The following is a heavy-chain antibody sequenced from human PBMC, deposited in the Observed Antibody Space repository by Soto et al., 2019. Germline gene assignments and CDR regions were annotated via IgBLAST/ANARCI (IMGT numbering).Heavy chain of an antibody. CDR2: IYWADDK. Sequence: QITLKESGPTLVKPTQTLTLTCTFSGFSLTTIGVGVGWIRQPPGKALEWLALIYWADDKRYSPSLKGRLTITKDPSKNQVVLTMTNMEPVDTATFYCAHRLLYCSGGACSSLNYFEYWGQGTLVTVSS. CDR1: GFSLTTIGVG. V-gene: IGHV2-5*02. J-gene: IGHJ4*02. D-gene: IGHD2-15*01. CDR3: AHRLLYCSGGACSSLNYFEY.